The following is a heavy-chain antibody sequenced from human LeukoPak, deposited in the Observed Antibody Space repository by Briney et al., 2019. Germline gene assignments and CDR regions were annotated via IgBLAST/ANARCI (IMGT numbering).Heavy chain of an antibody. CDR3: VKMSGQVVTNYYLKN. Sequence: GGSLRLSCEASGFTFSSFAMSWVRQAPGKGLEWVSGIIGSGGRTYYAESVKGRFTISRDNSKNTLYLQLNSLRAEDTAVYYCVKMSGQVVTNYYLKNWGQGTLVTVSS. D-gene: IGHD2-21*02. V-gene: IGHV3-23*01. CDR1: GFTFSSFA. CDR2: IIGSGGRT. J-gene: IGHJ4*02.